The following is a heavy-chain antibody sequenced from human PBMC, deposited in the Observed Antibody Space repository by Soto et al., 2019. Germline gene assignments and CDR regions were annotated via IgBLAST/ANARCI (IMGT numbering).Heavy chain of an antibody. CDR2: IWYDGSNK. D-gene: IGHD3-22*01. J-gene: IGHJ4*02. CDR1: GFTFSSYG. Sequence: GGSLRLSCAASGFTFSSYGMHWVRQAPGKGLEWVAVIWYDGSNKYYADSVKGRFTISRDNSKNTLYLQMNSLRAEDTAVYYCARDRDYYDSSGYYYFGMVGDYWGQGTLDPVSS. CDR3: ARDRDYYDSSGYYYFGMVGDY. V-gene: IGHV3-33*01.